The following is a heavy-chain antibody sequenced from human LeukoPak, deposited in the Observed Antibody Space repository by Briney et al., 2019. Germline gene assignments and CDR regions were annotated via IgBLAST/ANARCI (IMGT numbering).Heavy chain of an antibody. CDR3: AEYLQDY. CDR2: IYYSGST. V-gene: IGHV4-59*08. D-gene: IGHD6-6*01. J-gene: IGHJ4*02. Sequence: PSETLSLTCTVSDDSISTYYWSWIRQPPGKGLEWIGYIYYSGSTYYNPSLKSRVTISVDTSKNQFSLKLSSVTAADTAVYYCAEYLQDYWGQGTLVTVSS. CDR1: DDSISTYY.